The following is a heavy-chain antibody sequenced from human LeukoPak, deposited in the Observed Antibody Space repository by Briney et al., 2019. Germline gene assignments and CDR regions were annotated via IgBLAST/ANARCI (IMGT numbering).Heavy chain of an antibody. CDR1: GFTISNAW. V-gene: IGHV3-15*01. Sequence: GGSLRLSCAASGFTISNAWMGWVRQAPGKGLEWVGRIKSKTDGGTTDYAAPVKGRFTISRDDSKNSLYLQMNSLKTEDTAVYYCARTGCSGGSCFLDYWGQGTRVTVSS. J-gene: IGHJ4*02. CDR2: IKSKTDGGTT. D-gene: IGHD2-15*01. CDR3: ARTGCSGGSCFLDY.